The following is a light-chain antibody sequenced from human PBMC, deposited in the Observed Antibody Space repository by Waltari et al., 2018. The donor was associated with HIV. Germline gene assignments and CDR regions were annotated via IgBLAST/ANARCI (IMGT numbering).Light chain of an antibody. CDR1: RSNLGLGCD. Sequence: QSVLTQPPSVSGAPGQRVTISCTGSRSNLGLGCDFRWYQQLPGTAPKLLVYDNINRPSGVPDRFSGSKSGISASLAITGLQAEDEANYYCQSYDNSLSAWVFGGGTKVTVL. J-gene: IGLJ3*02. V-gene: IGLV1-40*01. CDR3: QSYDNSLSAWV. CDR2: DNI.